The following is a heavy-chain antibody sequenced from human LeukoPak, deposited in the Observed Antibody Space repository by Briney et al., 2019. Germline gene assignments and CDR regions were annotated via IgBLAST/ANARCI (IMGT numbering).Heavy chain of an antibody. CDR1: GFTFSNYA. J-gene: IGHJ6*03. Sequence: GGSLRLSCAASGFTFSNYAMSWVRQAPGKGLEWVPAISGSGGATYYADSVKGRFTISRDNAKNTLYLQMNSLRAEDTAVYYCAKCPEVAGVYYYYMDVWGKGTTVTVSS. V-gene: IGHV3-23*01. CDR3: AKCPEVAGVYYYYMDV. D-gene: IGHD6-19*01. CDR2: ISGSGGAT.